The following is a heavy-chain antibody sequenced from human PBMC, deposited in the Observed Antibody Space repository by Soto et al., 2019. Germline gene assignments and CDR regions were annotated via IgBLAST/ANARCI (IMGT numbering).Heavy chain of an antibody. CDR1: GYTFTHFY. CDR3: GREYFDSRGTPPGD. CDR2: YNPGGGYG. D-gene: IGHD3-22*01. Sequence: ASVKVSCKTSGYTFTHFYIHWVRLAPGQGLEWVGVYNPGGGYGTYAQNLQGRVTMTRDTTTSTVYMELSSLKSEDTAVYYCGREYFDSRGTPPGDWGQGTLVTASS. J-gene: IGHJ4*02. V-gene: IGHV1-46*01.